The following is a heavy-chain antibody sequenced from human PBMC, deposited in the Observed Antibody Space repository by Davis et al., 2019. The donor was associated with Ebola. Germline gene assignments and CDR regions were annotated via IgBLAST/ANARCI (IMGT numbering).Heavy chain of an antibody. V-gene: IGHV4-4*07. CDR1: GGSISSYY. D-gene: IGHD2-2*01. Sequence: SETLSLTCTVSGGSISSYYWSWIRQPAGKGLEWIGRIYTSGSTNSNPSLTSRVTMSVDTSKNQFSLKLSSVTAADTAVYYCARDYCSSTSCYGGLYNFDYWGQGTLVTVSS. J-gene: IGHJ4*02. CDR2: IYTSGST. CDR3: ARDYCSSTSCYGGLYNFDY.